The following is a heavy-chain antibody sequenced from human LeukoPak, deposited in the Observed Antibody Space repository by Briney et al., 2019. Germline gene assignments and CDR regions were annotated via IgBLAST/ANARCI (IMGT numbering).Heavy chain of an antibody. D-gene: IGHD3-22*01. CDR2: IDDSGST. V-gene: IGHV4-31*03. CDR1: GGSISSGGYY. Sequence: PSETLSLTCTVSGGSISSGGYYWSWIRQHPGKGLEWIGYIDDSGSTYYNPFLKGRVTISVDTSKNQFSLNLSSVTAADTAVYYCARDFDSSGYYDYWGQGTLVTVSS. CDR3: ARDFDSSGYYDY. J-gene: IGHJ4*02.